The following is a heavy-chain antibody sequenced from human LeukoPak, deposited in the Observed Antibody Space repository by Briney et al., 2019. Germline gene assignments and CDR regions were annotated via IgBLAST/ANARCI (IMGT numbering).Heavy chain of an antibody. CDR2: ISYDGSNK. J-gene: IGHJ4*02. CDR3: AKPYYDSSGSHFDY. V-gene: IGHV3-30*18. Sequence: GGSLRLSCAASGFTFSSYGMHWVRQAPGKGLEWVAVISYDGSNKYYADSVKGRFTISRDNSKNTLYLQMNSLRAEDTAVYYCAKPYYDSSGSHFDYWGQGTLVTVSS. CDR1: GFTFSSYG. D-gene: IGHD3-22*01.